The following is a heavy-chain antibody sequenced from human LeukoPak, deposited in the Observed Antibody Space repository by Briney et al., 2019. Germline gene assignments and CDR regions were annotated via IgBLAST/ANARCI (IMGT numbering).Heavy chain of an antibody. CDR2: IYYSGST. D-gene: IGHD2-2*01. CDR3: ARTVVPADPYFDY. V-gene: IGHV4-31*03. J-gene: IGHJ4*02. CDR1: GGSISSGGYY. Sequence: SETLSLTCTVSGGSISSGGYYWSWIRQHPGKGLEWIGYIYYSGSTYYNPSLKSRVTISVDTSKNQFSLKLSSVTAANTAVYYCARTVVPADPYFDYWGQGTLVTVSS.